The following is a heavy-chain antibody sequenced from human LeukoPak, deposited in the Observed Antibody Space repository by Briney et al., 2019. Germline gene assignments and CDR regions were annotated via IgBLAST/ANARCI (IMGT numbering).Heavy chain of an antibody. J-gene: IGHJ4*02. V-gene: IGHV4-38-2*02. CDR2: IYHSGST. D-gene: IGHD6-13*01. CDR1: GGSISSGYY. Sequence: SETLSLTCTVSGGSISSGYYWGWIRQPPGKGLEWIGSIYHSGSTYYNPSLKSRVTISVDTSKNQFSLKLSSVTAADTAVYYCARDRIAAAGAPFDYWGQGTLVTVSS. CDR3: ARDRIAAAGAPFDY.